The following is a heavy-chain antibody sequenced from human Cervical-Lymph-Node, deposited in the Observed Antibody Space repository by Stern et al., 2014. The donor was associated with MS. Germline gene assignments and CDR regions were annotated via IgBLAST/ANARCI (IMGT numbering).Heavy chain of an antibody. CDR2: ISSTSTYI. J-gene: IGHJ4*02. V-gene: IGHV3-21*01. Sequence: EVQLVESGGGLVKPGGSLRLSCAVSGFTFRNYTMTWVRQAPGRGLEWVSSISSTSTYIYYADSVKGRFTISRDNAKNSLYLQMNSLRAEDTAVYYCTRARRGFDYWGQGTLVTVSS. CDR3: TRARRGFDY. CDR1: GFTFRNYT.